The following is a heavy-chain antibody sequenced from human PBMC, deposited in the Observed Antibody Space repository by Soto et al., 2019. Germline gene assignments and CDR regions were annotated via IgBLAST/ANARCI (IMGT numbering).Heavy chain of an antibody. V-gene: IGHV4-34*01. CDR1: GGSFSRYY. D-gene: IGHD4-4*01. CDR2: INHSGST. CDR3: ARVPTTVTTDGGNWFDP. J-gene: IGHJ5*02. Sequence: SETLSLTCAVYGGSFSRYYWSWIRQPPGKGLEWIGEINHSGSTNYNPSLKSRVTISVDTSKNQFSLKLSSVTAADTAVYYCARVPTTVTTDGGNWFDPWGQGTLVT.